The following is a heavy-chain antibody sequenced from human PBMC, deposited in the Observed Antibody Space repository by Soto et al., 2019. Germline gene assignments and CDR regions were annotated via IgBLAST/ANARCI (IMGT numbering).Heavy chain of an antibody. Sequence: EVQLVESGGGLVLPGGSLKLSCAASGFTFSGSAMHWVRQASGKGLEWVGRIRSKANSYATAYAASVKGRFTISRDDSKNTAYLQMNSLKTEDTAVYYCTSYSMTDFDYWGQGTLVTVSS. CDR2: IRSKANSYAT. D-gene: IGHD2-15*01. V-gene: IGHV3-73*01. CDR1: GFTFSGSA. J-gene: IGHJ4*02. CDR3: TSYSMTDFDY.